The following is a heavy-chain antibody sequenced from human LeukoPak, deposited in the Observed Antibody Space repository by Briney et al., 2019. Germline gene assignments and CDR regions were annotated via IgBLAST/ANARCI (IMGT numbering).Heavy chain of an antibody. J-gene: IGHJ4*02. CDR2: IRYDGSNK. D-gene: IGHD4-17*01. V-gene: IGHV3-30*02. CDR1: GFTFSSYG. Sequence: GGSLRLSCAASGFTFSSYGMHWARQAPGKGLEWVAFIRYDGSNKYYADSVKGRFTISRDNSKNTLYLQMNSLRAEDTAVYYCAKGKTVTTRRDFDYWGQGTLVTVSS. CDR3: AKGKTVTTRRDFDY.